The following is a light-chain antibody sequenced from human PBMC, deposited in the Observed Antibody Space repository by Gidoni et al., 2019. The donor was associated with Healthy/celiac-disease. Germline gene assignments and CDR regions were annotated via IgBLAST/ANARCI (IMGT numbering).Light chain of an antibody. J-gene: IGKJ2*01. Sequence: DIVLTQSPGTLSLSPGERATLSCRASQSVSSSYLAWYQQKPGQAPRLLIYGAASSATSIPDGCSGSGSGTDFTLTISRLEPEDFALYYCQQYGSSPPYTFGQXTKLEIK. CDR1: QSVSSSY. CDR2: GAA. CDR3: QQYGSSPPYT. V-gene: IGKV3-20*01.